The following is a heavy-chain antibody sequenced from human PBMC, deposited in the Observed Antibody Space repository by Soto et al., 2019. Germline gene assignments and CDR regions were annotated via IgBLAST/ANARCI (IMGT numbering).Heavy chain of an antibody. D-gene: IGHD6-13*01. Sequence: GASVKVSCKASGGTFSSYAISWVRQAPGQGLEWMGGIIPIFGTANYAQKFQGRVSITADESTSTAYMELSSLRSEDTAVYYCARGPSRSSWLIPSYYYYGMHVWGQGTTVTVSS. CDR3: ARGPSRSSWLIPSYYYYGMHV. J-gene: IGHJ6*02. CDR1: GGTFSSYA. CDR2: IIPIFGTA. V-gene: IGHV1-69*13.